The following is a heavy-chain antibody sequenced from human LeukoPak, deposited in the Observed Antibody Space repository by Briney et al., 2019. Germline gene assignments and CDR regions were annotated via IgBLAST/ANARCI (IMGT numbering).Heavy chain of an antibody. V-gene: IGHV1-18*01. CDR2: ISAYNGNT. D-gene: IGHD4-23*01. CDR3: ARRDDYGGNGVEGFDY. CDR1: GYTFTSYG. Sequence: ASVRVSCKASGYTFTSYGISWVRQAPGQGLEWMGWISAYNGNTNYAQKLQGRVTMTTDTSTSTAYMELRSLRSDDTAVYYCARRDDYGGNGVEGFDYWGQGTLVTVSS. J-gene: IGHJ4*02.